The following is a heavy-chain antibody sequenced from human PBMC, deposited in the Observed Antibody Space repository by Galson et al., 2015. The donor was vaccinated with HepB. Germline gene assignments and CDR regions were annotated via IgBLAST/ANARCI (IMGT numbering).Heavy chain of an antibody. J-gene: IGHJ4*02. D-gene: IGHD1-7*01. CDR2: IIPIFGTA. Sequence: SVKVSCKASGGTFSSYAISWVRQAPGQGLEWMGGIIPIFGTANYAQKFQGRVTITADESTSTAYMELSSLRSEDTAVYYCAMSGTTVRYFDYWGQGTLVTVSS. CDR3: AMSGTTVRYFDY. V-gene: IGHV1-69*13. CDR1: GGTFSSYA.